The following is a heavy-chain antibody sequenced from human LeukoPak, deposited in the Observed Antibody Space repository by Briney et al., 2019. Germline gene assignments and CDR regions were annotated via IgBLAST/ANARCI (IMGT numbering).Heavy chain of an antibody. J-gene: IGHJ4*02. CDR1: GGSISSSSYC. D-gene: IGHD3-22*01. V-gene: IGHV4-39*01. CDR2: IYYSGST. CDR3: ARHPHYDSSGYFIKWGTVKEDYFDY. Sequence: SETLSLTCTVSGGSISSSSYCWGWIRQPPGKGLEWIGSIYYSGSTYYNPSLKSRVTISVDTSKNQFSLKLSSVTAADTAVYYCARHPHYDSSGYFIKWGTVKEDYFDYWGQGTLVTVSS.